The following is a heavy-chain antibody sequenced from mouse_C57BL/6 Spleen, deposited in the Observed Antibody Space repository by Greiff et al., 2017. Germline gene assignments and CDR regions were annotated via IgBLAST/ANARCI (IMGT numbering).Heavy chain of an antibody. V-gene: IGHV1-82*01. CDR1: GYAFSSSW. CDR2: IYPGDGDT. D-gene: IGHD1-1*01. Sequence: QVQLQQSGPELVKPGASVKISCKASGYAFSSSWMNWVKQRPGTGLEWIGRIYPGDGDTNYNGKFKGKATLTADKSSSTAYMQLSSLTSEDSAVXFCARRYYGSSYEDYWGQGTTLTVSS. J-gene: IGHJ2*01. CDR3: ARRYYGSSYEDY.